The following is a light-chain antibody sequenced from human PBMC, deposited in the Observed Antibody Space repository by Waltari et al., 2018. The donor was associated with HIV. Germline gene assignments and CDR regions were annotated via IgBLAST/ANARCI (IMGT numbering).Light chain of an antibody. CDR3: EQYSSYSWT. V-gene: IGKV1-5*03. CDR2: KAS. Sequence: DIQMTQSPSPLPASVGDRVPIPCLASQHIGYWLAWFQQRPGNAANLQSYKASKLESGVPSRFSGSGAGTEFTLTISSLQPDDFATYVCEQYSSYSWTFGQGTKVEIK. CDR1: QHIGYW. J-gene: IGKJ1*01.